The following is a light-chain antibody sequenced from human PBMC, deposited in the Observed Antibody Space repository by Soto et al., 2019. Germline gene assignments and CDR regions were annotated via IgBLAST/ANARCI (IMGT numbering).Light chain of an antibody. V-gene: IGKV3-15*01. CDR2: GAS. Sequence: EIVMTQSPATLSVSPGERATLSCRASQSVSSNLAWYQQKPGQAPRLLIFGASTRATGIPARFSGSGSGTEFTLTISSLQSEDLATYYCQQYNNWPPKKTFGQGTKVDIK. CDR3: QQYNNWPPKKT. CDR1: QSVSSN. J-gene: IGKJ1*01.